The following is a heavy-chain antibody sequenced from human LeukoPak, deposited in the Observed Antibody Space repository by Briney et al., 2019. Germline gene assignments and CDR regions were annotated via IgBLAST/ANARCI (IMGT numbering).Heavy chain of an antibody. CDR2: ISGSGGST. CDR3: AKMVCRVYYYYYGMDV. D-gene: IGHD2-8*01. J-gene: IGHJ6*02. CDR1: GFTLSSSA. V-gene: IGHV3-23*01. Sequence: GGSLRLSCAASGFTLSSSAMSWVRQAPGKGLEWVSAISGSGGSTYYADSVKGRFTISRENSKNTLYLQMNSLRAEDTAVYYCAKMVCRVYYYYYGMDVWCQGTTVTVSS.